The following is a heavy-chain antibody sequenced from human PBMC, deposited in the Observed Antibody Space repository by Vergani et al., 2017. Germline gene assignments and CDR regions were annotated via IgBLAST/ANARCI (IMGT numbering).Heavy chain of an antibody. Sequence: QVQLVQSGAEVKKPGSSVKVSCKASGGTFSSYAISWVRQAPGQGLEWMGGISPISGTANYAQKFQGRVTITADKSTSTAYMELSSLKASDTAMSYCERHGPYYDYVWWSYRPPLYYGMDVWGQGTTVTVSS. J-gene: IGHJ6*02. CDR3: ERHGPYYDYVWWSYRPPLYYGMDV. V-gene: IGHV1-69*06. CDR2: ISPISGTA. CDR1: GGTFSSYA. D-gene: IGHD3-16*02.